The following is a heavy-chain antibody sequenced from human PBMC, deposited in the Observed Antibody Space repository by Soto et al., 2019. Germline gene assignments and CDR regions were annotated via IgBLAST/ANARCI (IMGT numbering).Heavy chain of an antibody. CDR3: AKEVRDIVVVVAAAVYYFDY. CDR2: ISYDGSNK. Sequence: SLRLSCAASGFTFSSYGMHWVRQAPGKGLEWVAVISYDGSNKYYADSVKGRFTISRDNSKNTLYLQMNSLRAEDTAVYYCAKEVRDIVVVVAAAVYYFDYWGQGTLVTVSS. V-gene: IGHV3-30*18. J-gene: IGHJ4*02. D-gene: IGHD2-15*01. CDR1: GFTFSSYG.